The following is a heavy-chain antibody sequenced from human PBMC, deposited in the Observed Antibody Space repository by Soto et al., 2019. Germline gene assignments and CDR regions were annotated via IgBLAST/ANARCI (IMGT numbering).Heavy chain of an antibody. CDR2: IVVGSGNT. D-gene: IGHD1-7*01. CDR3: AAEKVSTGTTDYYYGMDV. Sequence: QMRLVQSGPEVKKPGTSVKVSCKASGFTFTSSAVQWVRQARGQRLEWIGWIVVGSGNTNYAQKFQERVTITRDMSTSTAYMELSSLRSEDTAVYYCAAEKVSTGTTDYYYGMDVWGQGTTVTVSS. V-gene: IGHV1-58*01. J-gene: IGHJ6*02. CDR1: GFTFTSSA.